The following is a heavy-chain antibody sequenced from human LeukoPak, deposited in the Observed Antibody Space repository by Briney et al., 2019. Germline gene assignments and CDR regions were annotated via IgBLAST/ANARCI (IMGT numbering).Heavy chain of an antibody. V-gene: IGHV3-73*01. J-gene: IGHJ4*02. CDR2: IRSKANGYAT. CDR3: AKDLGGSYLVVGIDY. CDR1: GFTFSGSD. Sequence: GGSLKLSCAASGFTFSGSDMHWVRQASGKGLEWVGRIRSKANGYATAYAASVKGRFTISRDDSKNTAYLQMNSLRAEDTAVYYCAKDLGGSYLVVGIDYWGQGTLVTVSS. D-gene: IGHD1-26*01.